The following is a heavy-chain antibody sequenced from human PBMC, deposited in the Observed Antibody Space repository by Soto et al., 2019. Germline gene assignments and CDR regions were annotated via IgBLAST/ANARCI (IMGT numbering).Heavy chain of an antibody. CDR2: ISYDGSKK. V-gene: IGHV3-30*18. CDR1: GFTFSSYG. CDR3: AKDYAYILTGYDNASLSYGMDV. J-gene: IGHJ6*02. D-gene: IGHD3-9*01. Sequence: GSLRLSCAASGFTFSSYGMHWVRQAPGKGLEWVAIISYDGSKKHYADSVKGRFTISRDNSKNTLYLQMNSLRAEDTAVYYCAKDYAYILTGYDNASLSYGMDVWGQGTTVTVSS.